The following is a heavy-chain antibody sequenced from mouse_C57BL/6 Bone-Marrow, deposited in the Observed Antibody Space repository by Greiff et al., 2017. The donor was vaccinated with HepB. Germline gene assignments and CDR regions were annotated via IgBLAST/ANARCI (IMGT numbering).Heavy chain of an antibody. CDR3: ARYDYYGSDY. V-gene: IGHV1-69*01. CDR2: IDPSDSYT. Sequence: QVQLQQPGAELVMPGASVKLSCKASGYTFTSYWMHWVKQRPGQGLEWIGEIDPSDSYTNYNQKFKGKSTLTVEKSSSTAYMQLSSLTSEDSAVYYCARYDYYGSDYWGQGTTLTVSS. CDR1: GYTFTSYW. D-gene: IGHD1-1*01. J-gene: IGHJ2*01.